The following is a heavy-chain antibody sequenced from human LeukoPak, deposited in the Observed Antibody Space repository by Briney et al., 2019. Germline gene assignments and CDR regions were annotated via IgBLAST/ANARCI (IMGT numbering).Heavy chain of an antibody. V-gene: IGHV4-4*02. CDR1: GVSVTTRNW. CDR2: IFQSGSA. J-gene: IGHJ4*02. D-gene: IGHD3-3*01. CDR3: AKNGEWSIYH. Sequence: SETLSLTCAVSGVSVTTRNWWSWVRQAPGKGLEWIGEIFQSGSATYNPSLDGRVTISLDESKNQISLRLSSVTAADTAVYYCAKNGEWSIYHWGQGILVTVSS.